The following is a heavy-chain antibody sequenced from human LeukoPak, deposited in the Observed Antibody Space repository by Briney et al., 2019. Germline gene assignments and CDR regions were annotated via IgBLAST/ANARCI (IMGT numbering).Heavy chain of an antibody. CDR1: GFTVSSNY. CDR3: ASVFDS. CDR2: INDLGTAT. J-gene: IGHJ4*02. V-gene: IGHV3-74*01. Sequence: GGSLRLSCAASGFTVSSNYMSWVRQAPGKGLVWVSGINDLGTATYYADSVKGRFTISRDNAKNTVSLQMNSLSAEDTAVYYCASVFDSWGQGFLVTVSS.